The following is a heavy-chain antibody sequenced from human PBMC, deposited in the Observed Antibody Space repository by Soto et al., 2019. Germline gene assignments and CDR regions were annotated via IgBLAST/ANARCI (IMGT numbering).Heavy chain of an antibody. Sequence: QVHLQESGPGLVKPSETLSLTCTVSGASISSYYWNWIRQPPGKGLEWIGYIDNSGGTNYNPSLKSRVSMSIDTSKNQFSLKLSSVTAADTAVYYCAREVELYSSSSLFGPSEYYFDYWGQGTLVTVSS. CDR1: GASISSYY. CDR3: AREVELYSSSSLFGPSEYYFDY. V-gene: IGHV4-59*01. CDR2: IDNSGGT. J-gene: IGHJ4*02. D-gene: IGHD6-6*01.